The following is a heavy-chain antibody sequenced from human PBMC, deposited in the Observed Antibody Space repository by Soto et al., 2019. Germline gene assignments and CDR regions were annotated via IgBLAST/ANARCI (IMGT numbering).Heavy chain of an antibody. CDR2: IYHRGST. Sequence: SETLSLTCAVSGGSISRGCYSWSWIRQSPGKGLEWIGYIYHRGSTYFNPSLKSRDTLSVDRSKNQFYLKLSSVTAADTAVYYCARAHGSGWGAFDIWGQGTMVTVSS. D-gene: IGHD3-10*01. CDR3: ARAHGSGWGAFDI. J-gene: IGHJ3*02. CDR1: GGSISRGCYS. V-gene: IGHV4-30-2*06.